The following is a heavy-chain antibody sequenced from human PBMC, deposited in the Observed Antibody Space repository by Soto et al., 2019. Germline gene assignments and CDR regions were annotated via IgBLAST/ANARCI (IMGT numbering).Heavy chain of an antibody. V-gene: IGHV1-69*13. D-gene: IGHD4-4*01. Sequence: ASVKVSCKASGGTFSSYAISWVRQAPGQGLEWMGGIIPIFGTANYAQKFQGRVTITADESTSTAYMELSSLRSEDTAVYYCARARHDYSNYIPFDYWGQGTLVTVS. CDR3: ARARHDYSNYIPFDY. J-gene: IGHJ4*02. CDR1: GGTFSSYA. CDR2: IIPIFGTA.